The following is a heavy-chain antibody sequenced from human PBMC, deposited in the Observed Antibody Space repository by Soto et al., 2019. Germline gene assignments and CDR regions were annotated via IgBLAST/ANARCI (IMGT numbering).Heavy chain of an antibody. V-gene: IGHV3-30-3*01. CDR3: ARENGYCSSTSCYSAYYYYYGMDV. CDR2: ISYDGSNK. J-gene: IGHJ6*02. CDR1: GFTFNSYA. Sequence: GGSLRLSCAASGFTFNSYAMHWVRQAPGKGLEWVAVISYDGSNKYYADSVEGRFTISRDNSKNTLYLQMNSLRAEDTAVYYCARENGYCSSTSCYSAYYYYYGMDVWGQGTTVTVSS. D-gene: IGHD2-2*03.